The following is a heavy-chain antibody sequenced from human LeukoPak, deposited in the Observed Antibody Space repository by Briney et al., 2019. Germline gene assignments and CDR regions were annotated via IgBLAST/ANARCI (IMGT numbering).Heavy chain of an antibody. D-gene: IGHD2-2*02. V-gene: IGHV4-61*01. Sequence: SETLSLTCTVSGGSISSSSYYWSWIRQPPGKGLEWIGYIYYSGSTNYNPSLKSRVTISVDTSKNQFSLKLSSVTAADTAVYYCARDRGYCSSTSCYSSSWPDAFDIWGQGTMVTVSS. J-gene: IGHJ3*02. CDR3: ARDRGYCSSTSCYSSSWPDAFDI. CDR1: GGSISSSSYY. CDR2: IYYSGST.